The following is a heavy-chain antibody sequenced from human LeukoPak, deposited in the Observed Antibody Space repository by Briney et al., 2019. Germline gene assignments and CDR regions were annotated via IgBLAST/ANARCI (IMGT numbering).Heavy chain of an antibody. CDR1: GFPFSVYE. CDR2: IGSSGTTI. D-gene: IGHD6-19*01. V-gene: IGHV3-48*03. Sequence: GGSLRLSCAVSGFPFSVYEMNWVRQAPGKGLEWVSNIGSSGTTIYYAYSVRGRFSISRDNAKTSLYLQMNSLRVEDTAFYYCALLAVASDFDYWGQGALVTVSS. CDR3: ALLAVASDFDY. J-gene: IGHJ4*02.